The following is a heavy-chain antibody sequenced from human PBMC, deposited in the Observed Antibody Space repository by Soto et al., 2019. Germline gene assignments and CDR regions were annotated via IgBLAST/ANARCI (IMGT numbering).Heavy chain of an antibody. V-gene: IGHV3-23*01. CDR3: AKAPSSDCNSGACSLRS. CDR2: ISGGNT. CDR1: GFTFSNYG. D-gene: IGHD2-21*01. Sequence: EVQLLESGGGLVQPGGSLRLSCAASGFTFSNYGMSWVRQAPGKGLEWVSSISGGNTFYAGSVKGRFTISRDNSKNTLYLQMNSLTAEETAVYYCAKAPSSDCNSGACSLRSWGQGTLVNVSS. J-gene: IGHJ5*02.